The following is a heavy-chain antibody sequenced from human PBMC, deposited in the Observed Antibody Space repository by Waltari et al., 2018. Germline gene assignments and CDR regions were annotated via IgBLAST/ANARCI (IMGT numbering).Heavy chain of an antibody. D-gene: IGHD3-10*01. V-gene: IGHV4-39*01. CDR3: ARVLWFGEARDY. J-gene: IGHJ4*02. Sequence: QLQLQESGPGLVKPSETLSLTCTVSGGSISSSSYYWGWIRQPPGKGLEWIGSIYYSGSTDYNPSLKSRVTISVDTSKNQFSLKLSSVTAADTAVYYCARVLWFGEARDYWGQGTLVTVSS. CDR2: IYYSGST. CDR1: GGSISSSSYY.